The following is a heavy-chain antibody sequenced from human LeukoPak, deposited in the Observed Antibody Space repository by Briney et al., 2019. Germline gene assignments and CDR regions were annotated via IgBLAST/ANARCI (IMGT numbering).Heavy chain of an antibody. J-gene: IGHJ5*02. D-gene: IGHD6-6*01. CDR1: CRSITSVY. CDR2: IYYSGST. V-gene: IGHV4-59*01. CDR3: ARDVSAARRRWFDP. Sequence: PSETLSLTCPVSCRSITSVYSSSARQPPGKGLEWIGYIYYSGSTNYNPSLKSRVTISVDTSKRQFSLKLGSVTEADKAGDYGARDVSAARRRWFDPWGQGTLVTVSS.